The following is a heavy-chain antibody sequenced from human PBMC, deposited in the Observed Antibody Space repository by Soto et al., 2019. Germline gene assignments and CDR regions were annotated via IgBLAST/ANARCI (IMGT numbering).Heavy chain of an antibody. J-gene: IGHJ4*02. CDR1: GYTFTSYG. V-gene: IGHV1-18*01. CDR3: ARVIYEIAAPPGHFDY. Sequence: ASVKVSCKASGYTFTSYGISWVRQAPGQGLEWMGWISAYNGNTNYAQKLQGRVTMTTDTSTSTAYMELRSLRSDDTAVYYCARVIYEIAAPPGHFDYWGQGTLVTVSS. D-gene: IGHD6-6*01. CDR2: ISAYNGNT.